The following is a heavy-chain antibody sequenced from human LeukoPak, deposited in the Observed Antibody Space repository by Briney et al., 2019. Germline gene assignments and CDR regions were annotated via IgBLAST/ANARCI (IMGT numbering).Heavy chain of an antibody. J-gene: IGHJ3*01. CDR1: GFTFSHYH. Sequence: GGSLRLSCASSGFTFSHYHMHWVRQAPGKGLEWVAVISSDGSYKDFPDSVKGRFTVSRDNSKNTLFLQMDSLRPEDTALYFCAKASTIYYDILTGFGDSFDVWGQGTRVTVSS. D-gene: IGHD3-9*01. CDR3: AKASTIYYDILTGFGDSFDV. V-gene: IGHV3-30*18. CDR2: ISSDGSYK.